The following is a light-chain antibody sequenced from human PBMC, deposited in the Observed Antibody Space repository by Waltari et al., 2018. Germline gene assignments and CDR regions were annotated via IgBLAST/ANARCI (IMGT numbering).Light chain of an antibody. Sequence: EIVMTQSPATLSVSPGERAALSGRASQTINSHLAWYQLKPGQAPRLLMYRASTRATGIPARFSGSGSETEFTLTISSLQSEDFAVYSCQQYNNWPITFGQGTRLEIK. J-gene: IGKJ5*01. V-gene: IGKV3-15*01. CDR3: QQYNNWPIT. CDR1: QTINSH. CDR2: RAS.